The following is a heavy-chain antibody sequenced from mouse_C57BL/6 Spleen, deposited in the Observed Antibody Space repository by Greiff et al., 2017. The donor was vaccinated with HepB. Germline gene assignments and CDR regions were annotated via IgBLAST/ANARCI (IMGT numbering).Heavy chain of an antibody. CDR1: GFTFSDYY. Sequence: EVQRVESGGGLVQPGGSLKLSCAASGFTFSDYYMYWVRQTPEKRLEWVAYISNGGGSTYYPDTVKGRFTISRDNAKNTLYLQMSRLKSEDTAMYYCARLTTVVAHYYAMDYWGQGTSVTVSS. CDR2: ISNGGGST. J-gene: IGHJ4*01. D-gene: IGHD1-1*01. CDR3: ARLTTVVAHYYAMDY. V-gene: IGHV5-12*01.